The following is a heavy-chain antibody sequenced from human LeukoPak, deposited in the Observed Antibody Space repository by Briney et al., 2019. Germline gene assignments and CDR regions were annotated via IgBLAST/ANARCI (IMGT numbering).Heavy chain of an antibody. CDR2: LYNSGST. V-gene: IGHV4-59*01. J-gene: IGHJ4*02. CDR1: GGSISSYY. Sequence: SETLSLTCTVSGGSISSYYWSWIRQPPGKGLEWIGHLYNSGSTNYNPSLKSRVTISVDTSKNQFSLKLSSVTAADTAVYYCARDGGGSSWYDYWGQGTLVTVSS. CDR3: ARDGGGSSWYDY. D-gene: IGHD6-13*01.